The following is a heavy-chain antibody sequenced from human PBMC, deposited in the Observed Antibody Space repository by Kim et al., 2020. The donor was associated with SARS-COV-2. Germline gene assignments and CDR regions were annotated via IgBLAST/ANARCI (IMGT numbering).Heavy chain of an antibody. Sequence: RFTISRDNAKNSLYLQMNSLRAEDTAVYYCARVAYYDYVWGSYRMDAFDIWGQGTMVTVSS. CDR3: ARVAYYDYVWGSYRMDAFDI. J-gene: IGHJ3*02. V-gene: IGHV3-48*03. D-gene: IGHD3-16*02.